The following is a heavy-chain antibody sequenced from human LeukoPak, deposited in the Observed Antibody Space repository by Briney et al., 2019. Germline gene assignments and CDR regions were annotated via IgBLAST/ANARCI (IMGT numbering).Heavy chain of an antibody. CDR2: ISYSGST. D-gene: IGHD6-13*01. CDR3: ARGRAAGGLPYLDF. CDR1: DGSISNYY. V-gene: IGHV4-59*01. J-gene: IGHJ4*02. Sequence: PSETLSLTCTAYDGSISNYYWSWIRQSPGKGLEWLGYISYSGSTNYNPSLTSRVTISVDTSKNQFSLTLSSVTAADTALYYCARGRAAGGLPYLDFWGKGTQVTVSS.